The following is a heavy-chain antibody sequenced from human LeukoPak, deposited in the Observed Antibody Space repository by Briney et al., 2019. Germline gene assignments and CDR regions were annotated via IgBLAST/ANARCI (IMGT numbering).Heavy chain of an antibody. J-gene: IGHJ4*02. D-gene: IGHD3-10*01. CDR2: IYYSGST. Sequence: SETLSLTCTVSGGSISSYYWSWIRQPPGKGLEWIGYIYYSGSTNYNPSLKSRVTISVDTSKNQFSLKLSSVTAADTAVYYCAREAPISDSGNYYKSLGYWGQGTLVTVSS. CDR1: GGSISSYY. CDR3: AREAPISDSGNYYKSLGY. V-gene: IGHV4-59*01.